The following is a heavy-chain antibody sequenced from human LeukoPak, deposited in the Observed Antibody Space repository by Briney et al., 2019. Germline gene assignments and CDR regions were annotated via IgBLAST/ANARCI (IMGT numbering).Heavy chain of an antibody. J-gene: IGHJ4*02. CDR1: GFSFSSYW. CDR3: TTEYNFNYYDSSGYYY. Sequence: PGGSLRLSCAASGFSFSSYWMSWVRQAPGTGLEWVANIKQDGSEKYYVDSVKGRFTISRDNAKNSLYLQMNSLKTEDTAVYYCTTEYNFNYYDSSGYYYWGQGTLVTVSS. CDR2: IKQDGSEK. D-gene: IGHD3-22*01. V-gene: IGHV3-7*03.